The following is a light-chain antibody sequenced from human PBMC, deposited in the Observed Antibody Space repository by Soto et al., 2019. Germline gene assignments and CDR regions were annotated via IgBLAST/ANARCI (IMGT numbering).Light chain of an antibody. V-gene: IGLV2-14*03. Sequence: QSVLTQPASVSGSPGQAITVSCRETGGAIGAHNFVSWYQQHPGKAPKLIIYEVINRPSGVSDRFSGSKSGNTASLTISGLQSEDEADYYCNSYTTSNTFVFGSGTKVTVL. CDR3: NSYTTSNTFV. CDR2: EVI. J-gene: IGLJ1*01. CDR1: GGAIGAHNF.